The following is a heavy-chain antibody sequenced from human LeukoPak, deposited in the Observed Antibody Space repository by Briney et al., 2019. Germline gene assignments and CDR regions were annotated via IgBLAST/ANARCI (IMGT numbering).Heavy chain of an antibody. D-gene: IGHD3-3*01. CDR3: ARDRGGAYDFWSGYYPLDY. J-gene: IGHJ4*02. V-gene: IGHV3-30-3*01. Sequence: GGSLRLSCAASGFTFSSYAMHWVRQAPGKGLEWVAVISYDGSNKYYADSVKGRFTISRDNSKNTLYLQMNSLRAEDTAVYYCARDRGGAYDFWSGYYPLDYWGQGTLVTVSS. CDR1: GFTFSSYA. CDR2: ISYDGSNK.